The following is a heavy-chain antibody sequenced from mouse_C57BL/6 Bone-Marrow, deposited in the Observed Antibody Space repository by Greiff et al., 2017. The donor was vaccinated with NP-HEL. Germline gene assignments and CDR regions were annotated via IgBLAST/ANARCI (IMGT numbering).Heavy chain of an antibody. V-gene: IGHV5-6*01. CDR2: ISSVGSYT. D-gene: IGHD1-1*01. CDR1: GFTFSSYG. CDR3: ARHYYGSSYYFDY. Sequence: EVKLVESGGDLVKPGGSLKLSCAASGFTFSSYGMSWVRQTPDKRLAWVATISSVGSYTYYPDSVKGRFTISRDNAKNTLYLQMSSLKSEDTAMYYCARHYYGSSYYFDYWGQGTTLTVSS. J-gene: IGHJ2*01.